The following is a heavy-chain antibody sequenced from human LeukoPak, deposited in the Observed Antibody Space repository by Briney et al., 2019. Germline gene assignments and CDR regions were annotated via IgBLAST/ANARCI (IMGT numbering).Heavy chain of an antibody. CDR1: GFTFSSYG. Sequence: GGSLRLSCAASGFTFSSYGMHWVRQAPGKGLEWVAFIRYDGSNKYYAHSVKGRFTISRDNSKNTLYLQMNSLRAEDTAVYYCAKGHIAVAGTGFDYWGQGTLVTVSS. CDR3: AKGHIAVAGTGFDY. V-gene: IGHV3-30*02. J-gene: IGHJ4*02. D-gene: IGHD6-19*01. CDR2: IRYDGSNK.